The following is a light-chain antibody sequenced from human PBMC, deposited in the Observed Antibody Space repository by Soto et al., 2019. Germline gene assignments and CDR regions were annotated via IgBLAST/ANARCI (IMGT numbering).Light chain of an antibody. J-gene: IGKJ1*01. Sequence: EIVMTQSPVTLSVSPGERATLSCRASQSVSSNLAWYQQKPGQAPTLLIYGASARATGIPARFSGSGSGTEFTLTISSLQSEDFAVYYCQQYGSSPRTFGQGTKVEI. CDR2: GAS. CDR1: QSVSSN. CDR3: QQYGSSPRT. V-gene: IGKV3-15*01.